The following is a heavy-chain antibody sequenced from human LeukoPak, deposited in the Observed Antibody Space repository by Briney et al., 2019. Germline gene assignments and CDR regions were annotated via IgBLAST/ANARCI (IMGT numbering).Heavy chain of an antibody. CDR3: ARGFAMVRGLNWFDP. V-gene: IGHV1-69*13. J-gene: IGHJ5*02. D-gene: IGHD3-10*01. CDR1: GGTFSSYA. Sequence: GASVKVSCKASGGTFSSYAISWVRQAPGQGLEWMGGIIPIFGTANYAQKFQGRVTITADESTSTAYMELSSLRSEDTAVYYCARGFAMVRGLNWFDPWGQGTLVTVSS. CDR2: IIPIFGTA.